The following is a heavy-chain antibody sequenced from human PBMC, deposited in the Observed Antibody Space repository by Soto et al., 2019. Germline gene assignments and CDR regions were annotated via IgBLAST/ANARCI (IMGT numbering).Heavy chain of an antibody. Sequence: SLRLSCAASGFTFSNYAMNWVRQAPGRGLEWVSTISGDGTTTHYADSVKGRFTISRDNSKNTQYLQMNSLRAEDTALYYCASKLTFGSSTDYWGQGTLVTVSS. CDR3: ASKLTFGSSTDY. CDR1: GFTFSNYA. V-gene: IGHV3-23*01. J-gene: IGHJ4*02. CDR2: ISGDGTTT. D-gene: IGHD2-2*01.